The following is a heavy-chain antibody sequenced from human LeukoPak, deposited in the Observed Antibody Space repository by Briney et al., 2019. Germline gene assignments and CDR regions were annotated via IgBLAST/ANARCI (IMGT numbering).Heavy chain of an antibody. CDR2: IYYSGST. CDR1: GGSISSGDYY. Sequence: SETLSLTCTVSGGSISSGDYYWSWIRQPPGKGLEWIGYIYYSGSTYYNPSLKSRVTISLDTSKNQFSLKLNSVTAADTAMYYCARRLTRNWFDPWGQGTLVTVSS. CDR3: ARRLTRNWFDP. J-gene: IGHJ5*02. D-gene: IGHD6-19*01. V-gene: IGHV4-30-4*01.